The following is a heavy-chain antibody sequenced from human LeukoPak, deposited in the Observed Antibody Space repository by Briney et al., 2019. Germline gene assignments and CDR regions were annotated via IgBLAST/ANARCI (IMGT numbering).Heavy chain of an antibody. CDR2: ISGSGGST. J-gene: IGHJ4*02. D-gene: IGHD5-18*01. CDR3: ARVGYSYGSKDY. CDR1: GFTFSSYA. V-gene: IGHV3-23*01. Sequence: GGSLRLSCAASGFTFSSYAMSWVRQAPGKGLEWVSAISGSGGSTYYADSVKGRFTISRDNAKNSLYLQMNSLRAEDTAVYYCARVGYSYGSKDYWGQGTLVTVSS.